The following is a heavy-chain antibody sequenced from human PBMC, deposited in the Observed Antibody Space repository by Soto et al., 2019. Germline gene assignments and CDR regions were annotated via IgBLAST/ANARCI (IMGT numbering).Heavy chain of an antibody. V-gene: IGHV3-48*01. J-gene: IGHJ3*02. CDR1: GFTFSSYS. CDR2: ISSSCSTI. CDR3: ARAARGVIVIRDAFDI. Sequence: EVQLVESGGGLVQPGGSLRLSCAASGFTFSSYSMNWVRQAPGKGLEWVSYISSSCSTIYYADSVKGRFTISRDNAKNSLYLQMNSLRAEDTAVYYCARAARGVIVIRDAFDIWGQGTMVTVSS. D-gene: IGHD3-16*02.